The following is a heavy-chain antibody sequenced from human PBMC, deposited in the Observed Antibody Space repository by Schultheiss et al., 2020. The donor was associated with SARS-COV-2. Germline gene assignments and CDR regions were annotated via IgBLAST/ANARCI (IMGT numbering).Heavy chain of an antibody. Sequence: SETLSLTCIVSGGSISNYYWSWIRQPPGKGLEWIGYIYYSGSTNYNPSLKSRVSISVDTSKNQFSLKLSSVTAADTAVYYCARSLVVVKGGYNWFDPWGQGTLVTVSS. V-gene: IGHV4-59*08. D-gene: IGHD3-22*01. CDR2: IYYSGST. CDR3: ARSLVVVKGGYNWFDP. J-gene: IGHJ5*02. CDR1: GGSISNYY.